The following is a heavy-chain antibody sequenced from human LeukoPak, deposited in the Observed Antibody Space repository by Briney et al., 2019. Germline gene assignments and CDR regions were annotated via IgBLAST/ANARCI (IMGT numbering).Heavy chain of an antibody. CDR1: GGSISSSSYS. Sequence: SETLSLTCTVSGGSISSSSYSWGWIRQPPGKGLEWIGSIYYSGSTYYNPSLKSRVTISVDTSKNQFSLKLSSVTAADTAVYYCARRLVITFGGVLNWFDPWGQGTLVTVSS. J-gene: IGHJ5*02. CDR3: ARRLVITFGGVLNWFDP. D-gene: IGHD3-16*01. V-gene: IGHV4-39*01. CDR2: IYYSGST.